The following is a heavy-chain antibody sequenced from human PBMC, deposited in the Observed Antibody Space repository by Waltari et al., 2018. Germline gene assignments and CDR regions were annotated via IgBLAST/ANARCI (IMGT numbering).Heavy chain of an antibody. Sequence: EVQLLQSGGGLVQPGGSLRLSCAASGFIFSNYAMTWVRQAPGKGLEWGATCSSIGGSTYYADSVRGRFTISRDSSKNILYLQMNSLKDEDTAVYYCANYGSGWLFPFYWGQGTLVTVSS. V-gene: IGHV3-23*01. CDR2: CSSIGGST. CDR1: GFIFSNYA. D-gene: IGHD6-19*01. CDR3: ANYGSGWLFPFY. J-gene: IGHJ4*02.